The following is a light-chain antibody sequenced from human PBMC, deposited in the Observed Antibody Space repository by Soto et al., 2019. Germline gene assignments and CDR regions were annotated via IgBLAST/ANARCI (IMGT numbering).Light chain of an antibody. CDR1: QSVKTF. CDR2: GPS. Sequence: EVVVTESPATLSLTTGERATLSCRASQSVKTFLVWYKQRPGQAPRLLIYGPSTRAPGIPDRFSGSGSGTDFTLTIRRLEPADFAVYYCQPYGSSPPWTFGQGTKVDIK. CDR3: QPYGSSPPWT. J-gene: IGKJ1*01. V-gene: IGKV3-20*01.